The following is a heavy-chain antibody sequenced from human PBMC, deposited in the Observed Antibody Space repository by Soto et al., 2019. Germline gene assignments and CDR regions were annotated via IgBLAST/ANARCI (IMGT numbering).Heavy chain of an antibody. V-gene: IGHV4-31*03. Sequence: TSETLSLTCTVSGGSISSGGYYWSWIRQHPGKGLEWIGYIYYSGSTYYNPSLKSRVTISVYTSKNQFSLKLSSVTAADTAVYYCARDKLRFLEWLFGAPNKSEYSGYDYYMDVWGKGTTVTVSS. CDR1: GGSISSGGYY. CDR3: ARDKLRFLEWLFGAPNKSEYSGYDYYMDV. D-gene: IGHD3-3*01. J-gene: IGHJ6*03. CDR2: IYYSGST.